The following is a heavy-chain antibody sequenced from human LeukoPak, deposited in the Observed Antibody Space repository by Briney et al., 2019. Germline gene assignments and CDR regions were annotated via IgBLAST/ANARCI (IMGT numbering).Heavy chain of an antibody. CDR2: IYYSGST. V-gene: IGHV4-59*01. CDR3: ARDLSLAGFDY. J-gene: IGHJ4*02. D-gene: IGHD6-13*01. Sequence: SETLSLTCTVSGGSISSYYWRWIRQPPGKGLEWIGYIYYSGSTNYNPSLKSRVTISVDTSKNQLSLKLSSLTAADTAVYYCARDLSLAGFDYWGQGTLVTVSS. CDR1: GGSISSYY.